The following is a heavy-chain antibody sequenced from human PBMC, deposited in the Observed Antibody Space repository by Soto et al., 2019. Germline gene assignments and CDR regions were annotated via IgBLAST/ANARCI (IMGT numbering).Heavy chain of an antibody. V-gene: IGHV3-23*01. CDR3: AKHDCGDYMAS. D-gene: IGHD2-21*01. J-gene: IGHJ4*02. Sequence: EVRVLESGGDLVQPGGSLRLSCVASGFTFSNYAMSWVRQAPGKGLEWVSTISGTGTSTYYADFVKGRFTISRDNSKNSLYVQMNSLRAEDTAVYYCAKHDCGDYMASWGQGTLVTVSS. CDR1: GFTFSNYA. CDR2: ISGTGTST.